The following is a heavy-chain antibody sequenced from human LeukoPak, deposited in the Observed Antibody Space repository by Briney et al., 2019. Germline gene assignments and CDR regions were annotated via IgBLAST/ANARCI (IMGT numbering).Heavy chain of an antibody. J-gene: IGHJ5*02. CDR2: INHSGST. Sequence: SETLSLTCAVYGGPFSGYYWSWIRQPPGKGLEWIGEINHSGSTNYNPSLKSRVTISVDTSKNQFSLKLSSVTAADTAVYYCARGPGSSSWYTYPAGGWFDPWGQGTLVTVSS. D-gene: IGHD6-13*01. CDR3: ARGPGSSSWYTYPAGGWFDP. CDR1: GGPFSGYY. V-gene: IGHV4-34*01.